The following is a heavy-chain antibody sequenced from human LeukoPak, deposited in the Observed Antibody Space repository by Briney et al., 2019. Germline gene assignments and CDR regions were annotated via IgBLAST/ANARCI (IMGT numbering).Heavy chain of an antibody. Sequence: SETLSLTCAVYGGSFSGYYWSWIRQPPGKGLEWIGTIYHGGSTDSYTGRTYYKSSLKSRVTISVDTSNNQFSLTMASVTAADTAVYYCARVGLGDHGEFDYWGQGTLVTVSS. CDR2: IYHGGST. D-gene: IGHD3-10*01. V-gene: IGHV4-34*01. J-gene: IGHJ4*02. CDR1: GGSFSGYY. CDR3: ARVGLGDHGEFDY.